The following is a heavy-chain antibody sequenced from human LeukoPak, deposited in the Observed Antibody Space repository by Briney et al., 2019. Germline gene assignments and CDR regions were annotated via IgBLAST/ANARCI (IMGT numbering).Heavy chain of an antibody. CDR1: GESFSGYY. J-gene: IGHJ6*03. Sequence: KPSETLSLTCAVYGESFSGYYWSWIRKPPGKGLEWIGEINHSGSTNYNPSLKSRVTISVDTSKNQFSLKLSSVTAADTAVYYCARGRGGGGAMVLAGTRYYYYYYMDVWGKGTTVTVSS. CDR3: ARGRGGGGAMVLAGTRYYYYYYMDV. V-gene: IGHV4-34*01. D-gene: IGHD5-18*01. CDR2: INHSGST.